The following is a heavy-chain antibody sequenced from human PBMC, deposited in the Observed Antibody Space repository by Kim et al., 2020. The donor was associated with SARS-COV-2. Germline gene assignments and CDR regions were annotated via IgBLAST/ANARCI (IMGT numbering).Heavy chain of an antibody. D-gene: IGHD3-10*01. CDR1: GGSISSGGYY. Sequence: SETLSLTCTVSGGSISSGGYYWSWIRQHPGKGLEWIGYIYYSGSTCYNPSLKSRVTISVDTSKNQFSLKLSSVTAADTAVYYCARDTVLGGSGVGPSWGQGTLVTVSS. CDR3: ARDTVLGGSGVGPS. V-gene: IGHV4-31*03. J-gene: IGHJ4*02. CDR2: IYYSGST.